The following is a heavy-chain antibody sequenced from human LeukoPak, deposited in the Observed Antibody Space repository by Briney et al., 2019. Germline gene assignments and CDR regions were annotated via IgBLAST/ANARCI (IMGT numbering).Heavy chain of an antibody. J-gene: IGHJ4*02. Sequence: VKDSCKASGFTFSSSAMQWVRQPRGQCLEWIGWIVVGSGNTNYAQKFQERVTITRDMSTSTAYMELSSLRSEDTAVYYCAADGYYGSRSFFDYCGQGALFPASS. CDR2: IVVGSGNT. D-gene: IGHD3-10*01. V-gene: IGHV1-58*02. CDR1: GFTFSSSA. CDR3: AADGYYGSRSFFDY.